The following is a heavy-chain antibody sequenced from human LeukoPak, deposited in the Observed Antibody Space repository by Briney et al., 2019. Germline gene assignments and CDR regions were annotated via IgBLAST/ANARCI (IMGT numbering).Heavy chain of an antibody. D-gene: IGHD4-11*01. J-gene: IGHJ6*02. Sequence: ASVKVSCKASCYTFTSYGISWVRQAPGQGLEWMGGFDPEDGETIYAQKFQGRVTMTEDTSTDTAYMELSSLRSEDTAVYYCATSNGDYYYYGMDVWGQGTTVTVSS. CDR2: FDPEDGET. CDR3: ATSNGDYYYYGMDV. CDR1: CYTFTSYG. V-gene: IGHV1-24*01.